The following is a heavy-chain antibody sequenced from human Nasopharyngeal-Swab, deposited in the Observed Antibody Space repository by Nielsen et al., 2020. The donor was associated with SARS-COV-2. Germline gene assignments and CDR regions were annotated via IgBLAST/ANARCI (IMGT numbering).Heavy chain of an antibody. Sequence: ASVKVSCKASGYTFNKYVLNWVRQASGQGLEWMGWINTNTGNPTYAQGFTGRYVFSLDTSVSTAYLQISSLDAEDTAVYYCARDVRFSSVDGTSYNGMDVWGQGTTVTVSS. CDR3: ARDVRFSSVDGTSYNGMDV. CDR2: INTNTGNP. D-gene: IGHD6-13*01. V-gene: IGHV7-4-1*02. CDR1: GYTFNKYV. J-gene: IGHJ6*02.